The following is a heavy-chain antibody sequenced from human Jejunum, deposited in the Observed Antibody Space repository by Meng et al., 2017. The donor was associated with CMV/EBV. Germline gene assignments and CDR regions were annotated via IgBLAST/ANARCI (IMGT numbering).Heavy chain of an antibody. CDR3: AKDRTVGY. J-gene: IGHJ4*02. CDR2: IGGSGGNT. D-gene: IGHD1-14*01. Sequence: LSCAASGFTFSSAAMSWVRQAPGKGLEWVSTIGGSGGNTYYADSVKGRFTISRDNSKNTQYLQMNSLRAEDTAVYYCAKDRTVGYWGQGTLVTVSS. V-gene: IGHV3-23*01. CDR1: GFTFSSAA.